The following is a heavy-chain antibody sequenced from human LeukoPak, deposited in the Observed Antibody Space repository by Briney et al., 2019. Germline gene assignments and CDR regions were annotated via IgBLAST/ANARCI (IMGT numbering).Heavy chain of an antibody. V-gene: IGHV3-9*01. CDR1: GFTFDDYA. CDR3: AKAPLGQTDAPNWFDP. CDR2: ISWNSGSI. J-gene: IGHJ5*02. Sequence: GRSLRLSCAASGFTFDDYAMHWVRHAPGKGLEWVSGISWNSGSIGYADSVKGRFTISRDNAKNSLYLQMNSLRAEDTALYYCAKAPLGQTDAPNWFDPWGQGTLVTVSS.